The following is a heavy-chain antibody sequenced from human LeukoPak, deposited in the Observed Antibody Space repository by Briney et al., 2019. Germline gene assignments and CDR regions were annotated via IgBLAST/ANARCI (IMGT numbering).Heavy chain of an antibody. V-gene: IGHV4-34*01. CDR2: INHSGST. CDR3: ARGRIAARRKYYFDY. J-gene: IGHJ4*02. D-gene: IGHD6-6*01. CDR1: GGSFSGYY. Sequence: SETLSLTCAVYGGSFSGYYWSWIRQPPGKGLEWIGEINHSGSTNYNPSLKSRVTISVDTSKNQFSLKLSSVTAADTAVYYCARGRIAARRKYYFDYWGQGTLVTVSS.